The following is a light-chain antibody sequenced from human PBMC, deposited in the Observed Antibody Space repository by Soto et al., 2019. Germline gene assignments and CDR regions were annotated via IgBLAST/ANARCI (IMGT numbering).Light chain of an antibody. V-gene: IGLV2-8*01. Sequence: QSALTQPPSASGSPGQSVTISCTGTSSDVGGSNYVSWYQQHPGKAPKLIIYEVSNRPSGVPDRFSGSKSGNTASLTVSGLQAEDEADYYCSSYAGSRILVFGGGTKLTVL. CDR3: SSYAGSRILV. J-gene: IGLJ2*01. CDR2: EVS. CDR1: SSDVGGSNY.